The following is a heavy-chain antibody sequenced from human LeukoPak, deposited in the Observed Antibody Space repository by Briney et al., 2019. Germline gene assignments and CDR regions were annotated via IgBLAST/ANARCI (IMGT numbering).Heavy chain of an antibody. V-gene: IGHV3-23*01. CDR1: GFTFSSYA. D-gene: IGHD2-2*01. CDR3: AKSPTRIVVVPAAPRYDY. CDR2: ISGSGGST. J-gene: IGHJ4*02. Sequence: GGSLRLSCAASGFTFSSYAMSWVRQAPGKGLEWVSAISGSGGSTYYADSVKGRFTISRDNSKNTLYLQMNSLGAEDTAVYYCAKSPTRIVVVPAAPRYDYWGQGTLVTVSS.